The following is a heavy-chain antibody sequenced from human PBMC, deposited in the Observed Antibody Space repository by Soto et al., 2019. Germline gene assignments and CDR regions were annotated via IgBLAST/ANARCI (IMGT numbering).Heavy chain of an antibody. D-gene: IGHD1-26*01. CDR3: VREGYRGSYAAF. J-gene: IGHJ1*01. CDR2: ISFDGSKT. Sequence: GSLRLSCEASGSTFSNYDMDWVRQAPGKGLEWVAIISFDGSKTYYADSVKGRFTVSRDNFKNTLFLQMNMLRPDDTATYYCVREGYRGSYAAFWGQGSMVNVSA. CDR1: GSTFSNYD. V-gene: IGHV3-30*03.